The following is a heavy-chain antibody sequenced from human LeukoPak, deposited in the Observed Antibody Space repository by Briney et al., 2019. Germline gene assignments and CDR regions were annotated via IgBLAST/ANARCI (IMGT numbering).Heavy chain of an antibody. CDR3: ASANYDILTGLAGYYYMGV. CDR2: IIPIFGTA. V-gene: IGHV1-69*13. Sequence: ASVKVSCKASGRTFSSYAISWVRQAPGQGLEWMGGIIPIFGTANYAQKFQGRVTITADESTSTAYMELSSLRSEDTAVYYCASANYDILTGLAGYYYMGVWGKGTTVTVSS. J-gene: IGHJ6*03. CDR1: GRTFSSYA. D-gene: IGHD3-9*01.